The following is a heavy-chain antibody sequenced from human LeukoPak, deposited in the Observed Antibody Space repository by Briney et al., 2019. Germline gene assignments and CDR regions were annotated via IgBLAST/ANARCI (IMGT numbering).Heavy chain of an antibody. D-gene: IGHD1-7*01. CDR1: GGSISSYY. CDR2: IYYSGST. V-gene: IGHV4-59*12. J-gene: IGHJ4*02. Sequence: PSETLSLTCTVSGGSISSYYWSWIRQPPGKGLEWIGYIYYSGSTNYNPSLKSRVTISVDRSKNQSSLKLSSVTAADTAVYYCARDPQGTGTTFDYWGQGTLVTVSS. CDR3: ARDPQGTGTTFDY.